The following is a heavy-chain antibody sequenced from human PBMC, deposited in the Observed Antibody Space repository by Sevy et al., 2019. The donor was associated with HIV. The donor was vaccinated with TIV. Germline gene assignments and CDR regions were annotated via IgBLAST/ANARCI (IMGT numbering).Heavy chain of an antibody. CDR1: GFTFSGSA. V-gene: IGHV3-64D*09. D-gene: IGHD3-3*01. J-gene: IGHJ6*02. Sequence: GGSLRLSCSASGFTFSGSALHWVRQAPGKGLEYVSVISSSGSSAYYAESVRGRFTISRDNSKNTLYLQMRSLRAEDTAVYYCVKDLIFYDSSSGYRPFYYYGMDVWGQGTSVTVSS. CDR2: ISSSGSSA. CDR3: VKDLIFYDSSSGYRPFYYYGMDV.